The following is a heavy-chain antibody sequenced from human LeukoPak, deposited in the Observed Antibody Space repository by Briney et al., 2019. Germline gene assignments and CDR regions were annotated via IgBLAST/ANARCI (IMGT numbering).Heavy chain of an antibody. Sequence: PSETLSLTCAVYGGSFSGYYWSRIRQPPGKGLEWIGYIYHSGSTYYNPSLKSRVTISVDRSKNQFSLKLSSVTAADTAVYYCARVLEHYDFWSGHLYYFDYWGQGTLVTVSS. CDR3: ARVLEHYDFWSGHLYYFDY. D-gene: IGHD3-3*01. J-gene: IGHJ4*02. V-gene: IGHV4-34*01. CDR1: GGSFSGYY. CDR2: IYHSGST.